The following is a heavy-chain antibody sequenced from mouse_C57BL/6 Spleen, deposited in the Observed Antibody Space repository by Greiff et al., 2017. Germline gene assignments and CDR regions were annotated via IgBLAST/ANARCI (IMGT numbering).Heavy chain of an antibody. D-gene: IGHD3-2*02. Sequence: QVQLQQPGAELVKPGASVKVSCKASGYTFTSYWMHWVKQRPGQGLEWIGRIHPSDSDTNYNQKFKGKATLTVDKSSSTAYMQLSSLTAEATAVKYRAIPDSSGSRGFAYWGQGTLATVSA. J-gene: IGHJ3*01. CDR3: AIPDSSGSRGFAY. CDR1: GYTFTSYW. V-gene: IGHV1-74*01. CDR2: IHPSDSDT.